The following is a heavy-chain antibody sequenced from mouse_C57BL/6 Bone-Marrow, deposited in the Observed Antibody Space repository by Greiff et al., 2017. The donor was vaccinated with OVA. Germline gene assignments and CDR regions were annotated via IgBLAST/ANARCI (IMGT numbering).Heavy chain of an antibody. CDR2: IHPSDSDT. CDR1: GYTFTSYW. V-gene: IGHV1-74*01. D-gene: IGHD2-4*01. Sequence: GAELVKPGASVKVSCKASGYTFTSYWMHWVKQRPGQGLEWIGRIHPSDSDTNYNQKFTGKATLTVDKSSSPAYMQLSIPTSEVSAVYYCAMGGDYDVYYAMDYGGQGTSVTVSS. CDR3: AMGGDYDVYYAMDY. J-gene: IGHJ4*01.